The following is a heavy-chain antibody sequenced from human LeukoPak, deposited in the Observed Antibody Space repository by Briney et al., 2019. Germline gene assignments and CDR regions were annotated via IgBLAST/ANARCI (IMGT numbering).Heavy chain of an antibody. CDR2: ISWNSGSI. CDR1: GFTFDDYA. Sequence: SGGSLRLSCAASGFTFDDYAMHWVRQAPGKGLEWVSGISWNSGSIGYADSVKGRFTISRDNAKNSLYLQMNSLRAEDMALYYCARGGYSYGRSKFDYWGQGTLVTVS. D-gene: IGHD5-18*01. V-gene: IGHV3-9*03. CDR3: ARGGYSYGRSKFDY. J-gene: IGHJ4*02.